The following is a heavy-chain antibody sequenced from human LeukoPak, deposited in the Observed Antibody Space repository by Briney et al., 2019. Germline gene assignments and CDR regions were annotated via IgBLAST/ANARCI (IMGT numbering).Heavy chain of an antibody. D-gene: IGHD6-13*01. CDR3: ARHRNDRYSSSWVGGGYSWFDP. Sequence: PSETLSLTCTVSGGSISSSSYYWGWIRQPPGKGLEWIGSIYYSGSTYYNPSLKSRVTISVDTSKNQFSLKLSSVTAADTAVYYCARHRNDRYSSSWVGGGYSWFDPWGQGTLVTVSS. J-gene: IGHJ5*02. CDR1: GGSISSSSYY. V-gene: IGHV4-39*01. CDR2: IYYSGST.